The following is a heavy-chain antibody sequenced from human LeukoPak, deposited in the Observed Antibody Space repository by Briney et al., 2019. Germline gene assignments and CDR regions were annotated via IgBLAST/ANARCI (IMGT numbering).Heavy chain of an antibody. CDR1: GYTFTSYY. CDR3: ARDWAHGSGSFSSLFDY. CDR2: INPSGGST. D-gene: IGHD3-10*01. Sequence: ASVKVSCKASGYTFTSYYMHWVRQAPGQGLEWMGIINPSGGSTSYAQKFQGRVTMTRDTSISTGYMELSWLRSDDTAVYYCARDWAHGSGSFSSLFDYWGQGTLVTVSS. J-gene: IGHJ4*02. V-gene: IGHV1-46*01.